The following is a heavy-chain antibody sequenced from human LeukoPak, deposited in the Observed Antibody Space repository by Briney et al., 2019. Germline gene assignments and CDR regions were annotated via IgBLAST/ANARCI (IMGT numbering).Heavy chain of an antibody. D-gene: IGHD7-27*01. CDR1: GYTFTSYY. Sequence: ASVKVSCKASGYTFTSYYMHWVRQAPGQGLEWMGIINPSGGSTSYAQKFPGRVTMTRDMSTSTVYMELSSLRSEDTAVYYCARDPGPPYYMDVWGKGTTVTVSS. J-gene: IGHJ6*03. CDR2: INPSGGST. CDR3: ARDPGPPYYMDV. V-gene: IGHV1-46*01.